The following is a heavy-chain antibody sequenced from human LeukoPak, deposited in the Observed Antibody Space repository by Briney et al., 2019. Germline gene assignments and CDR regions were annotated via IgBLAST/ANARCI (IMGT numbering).Heavy chain of an antibody. J-gene: IGHJ6*03. Sequence: SETLSLTYTVSGGSISSYYWSWIRQSPGKGLEWIGYIYYSGSTNYNPSLKSRVTISVDTSKNQFSLKLSSVTAADTAVYYCAREEYSRNYYYYMDVWGKGTTVTISS. CDR1: GGSISSYY. V-gene: IGHV4-59*01. CDR2: IYYSGST. CDR3: AREEYSRNYYYYMDV. D-gene: IGHD2/OR15-2a*01.